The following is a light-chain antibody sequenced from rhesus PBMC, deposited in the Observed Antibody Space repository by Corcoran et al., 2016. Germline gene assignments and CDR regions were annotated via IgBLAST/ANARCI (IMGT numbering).Light chain of an antibody. V-gene: IGLV2-38*01. J-gene: IGLJ1*01. Sequence: QSALTQPPSVSKSLGQSVTISCTGTSSDIGGYNGVSWYQQHPGTAPRLLSYEVSKRPSGVSDRFSGSKSGNTASLTISGLQAEDEADYYGGSYRSGSTYIFGAGTRLTVL. CDR3: GSYRSGSTYI. CDR1: SSDIGGYNG. CDR2: EVS.